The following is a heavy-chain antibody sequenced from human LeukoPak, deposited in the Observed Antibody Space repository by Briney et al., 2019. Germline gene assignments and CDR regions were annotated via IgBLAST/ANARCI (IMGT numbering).Heavy chain of an antibody. CDR1: GFTFSDYG. Sequence: GGALRLSCAASGFTFSDYGIHGVRQAPGKGLAGVALIWFDDTNRYYADYVKGRFIIFRDTSKNTLYLQMSGLRTDDTAVYFCGKDLRYSSSWHSGDYWGQGSLVTVSS. J-gene: IGHJ4*02. CDR2: IWFDDTNR. D-gene: IGHD6-13*01. CDR3: GKDLRYSSSWHSGDY. V-gene: IGHV3-30*02.